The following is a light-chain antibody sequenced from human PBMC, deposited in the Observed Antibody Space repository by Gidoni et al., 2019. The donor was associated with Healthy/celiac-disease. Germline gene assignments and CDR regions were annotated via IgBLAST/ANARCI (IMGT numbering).Light chain of an antibody. CDR3: QQRSNWTPALT. CDR2: DAS. J-gene: IGKJ4*01. Sequence: EIVLTPSPATLSLSPGERATLSCRASQSVSSYLAWYQQKPGQAPRLLIYDASNRATGIPARFSGSGSGTDFTLTISSLEPEDVAVYYCQQRSNWTPALTFGGGTKVEIK. CDR1: QSVSSY. V-gene: IGKV3-11*01.